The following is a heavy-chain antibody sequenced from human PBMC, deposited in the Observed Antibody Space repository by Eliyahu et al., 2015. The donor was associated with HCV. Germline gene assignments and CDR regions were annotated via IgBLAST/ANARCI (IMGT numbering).Heavy chain of an antibody. CDR3: ARDTQTVTPDYYYYYGMDV. CDR2: INPNSGGT. V-gene: IGHV1-2*02. D-gene: IGHD4-11*01. CDR1: GYTFTGYY. Sequence: QVQLVQSGAEVKKPGASVKVSCKASGYTFTGYYMHWVRQAPGQGLEWMGWINPNSGGTNYAQKFQGRVTMTRDTSISTAYMELSRLRSDDTAVYYCARDTQTVTPDYYYYYGMDVWGQGTTVTVSS. J-gene: IGHJ6*02.